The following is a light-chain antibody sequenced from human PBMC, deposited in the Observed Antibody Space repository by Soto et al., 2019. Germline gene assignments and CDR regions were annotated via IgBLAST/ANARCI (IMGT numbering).Light chain of an antibody. V-gene: IGKV1-39*01. CDR2: AAS. J-gene: IGKJ1*01. CDR1: HSITTY. Sequence: DIHLPPSPSSLSASVGDRVTITFRASHSITTYLNWYQQRSGRAPRLLIYAASSLQSGVPSRFSGSGSGTEFTLTVSSLQAEDFATYYCQQSYPTPRTFGQGTKVEIK. CDR3: QQSYPTPRT.